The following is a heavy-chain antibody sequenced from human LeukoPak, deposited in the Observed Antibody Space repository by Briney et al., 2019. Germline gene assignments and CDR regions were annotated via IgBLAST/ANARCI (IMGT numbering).Heavy chain of an antibody. V-gene: IGHV4-39*01. D-gene: IGHD2-15*01. CDR1: GGSISSSSYY. CDR2: IYYSGST. J-gene: IGHJ5*02. Sequence: SETLSLTCTVSGGSISSSSYYWVWIRQPPGKGLEWIGSIYYSGSTYYNPSLKSRVTISVDTSKNQFSLKLSSVTAADTAVYYCARHRTGGDIVVVVAAYNWFDPWGQGTLVTVSS. CDR3: ARHRTGGDIVVVVAAYNWFDP.